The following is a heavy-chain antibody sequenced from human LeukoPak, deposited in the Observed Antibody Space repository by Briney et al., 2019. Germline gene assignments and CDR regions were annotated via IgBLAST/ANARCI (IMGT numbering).Heavy chain of an antibody. J-gene: IGHJ4*02. V-gene: IGHV3-21*01. CDR1: GFTFSSYS. D-gene: IGHD6-6*01. CDR2: ISSSSSYI. Sequence: GGSLRLSCAASGFTFSSYSMNWVPQAPGKGLEWVSSISSSSSYIYYADSVKGRFTISRDNAKNSLYLQMNSLRAEDTAVYYCARAHQYSSSSNYWGQGTLVTVSS. CDR3: ARAHQYSSSSNY.